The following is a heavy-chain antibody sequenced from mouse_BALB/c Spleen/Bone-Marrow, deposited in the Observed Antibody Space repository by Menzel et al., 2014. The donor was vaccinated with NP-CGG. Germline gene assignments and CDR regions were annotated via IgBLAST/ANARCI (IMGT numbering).Heavy chain of an antibody. Sequence: LQQSGSELVRPGASVRLSRKASAYTFTSYWMHWVKQKHGQGLEWIGNVYPGNDNSNYDEKFKSKGTLTVDTSPPTAYMHLSMLTSEYSAFYYSPGSRDIHPFPKWRQGTLVTVST. D-gene: IGHD1-3*01. V-gene: IGHV1S22*01. CDR2: VYPGNDNS. CDR3: PGSRDIHPFPK. CDR1: AYTFTSYW. J-gene: IGHJ3*02.